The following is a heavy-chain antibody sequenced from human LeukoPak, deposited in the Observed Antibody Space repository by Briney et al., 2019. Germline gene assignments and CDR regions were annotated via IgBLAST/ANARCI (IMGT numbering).Heavy chain of an antibody. CDR2: ISPDGSDK. J-gene: IGHJ5*02. V-gene: IGHV3-7*01. Sequence: GGSLRLSCAASGFTFGNTWMGWVRQAPGKGLEWVANISPDGSDKYCVDSVRGRFTISRDNAQNSVNLQMNSLRAEDSAVYYCGRWGVNAGLDRWGQGTLVSVSS. CDR1: GFTFGNTW. D-gene: IGHD3-10*01. CDR3: GRWGVNAGLDR.